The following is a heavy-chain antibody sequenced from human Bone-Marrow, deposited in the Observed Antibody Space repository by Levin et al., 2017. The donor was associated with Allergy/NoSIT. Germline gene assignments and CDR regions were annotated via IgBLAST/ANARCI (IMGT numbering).Heavy chain of an antibody. J-gene: IGHJ4*02. V-gene: IGHV3-11*01. D-gene: IGHD2-8*01. CDR2: ISSSGSTI. CDR3: APVLACTNGVCYRGYFDY. CDR1: GFTFSDYY. Sequence: SGGSLRLSCAASGFTFSDYYMSWIRQAPGKGLEWVSYISSSGSTIYYADSVKGRFTISRDNAKNSLYLQMNSLRAEDTAVYYCAPVLACTNGVCYRGYFDYWGQGTLVTVSS.